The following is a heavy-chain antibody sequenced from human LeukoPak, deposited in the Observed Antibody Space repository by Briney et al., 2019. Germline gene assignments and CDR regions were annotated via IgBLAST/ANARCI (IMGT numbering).Heavy chain of an antibody. CDR3: AKGGSGWTPYYYYMDV. J-gene: IGHJ6*03. Sequence: GGSLRLSCAASGFTFSSYVMSWVRQAPGKGPEWVSTISGSGGSTYYADSVKGRFTISRNNSKNTLYLQMNSLRAEDTAVYYCAKGGSGWTPYYYYMDVWGKGTTVTISS. V-gene: IGHV3-23*01. CDR1: GFTFSSYV. D-gene: IGHD6-19*01. CDR2: ISGSGGST.